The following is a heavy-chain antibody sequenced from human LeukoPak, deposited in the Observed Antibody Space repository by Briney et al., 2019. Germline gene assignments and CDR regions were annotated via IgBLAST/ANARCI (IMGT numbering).Heavy chain of an antibody. Sequence: SETLSLTCAVYGGSFSGYYWSWIRQPPGKGLEWIGEINHSGSTNYNPSLKNRVTISVDTSKNQFSLKLSSVTAADTAVYYCARAPGYCSSTSCYTMPFDYWGQGTLVTVSS. D-gene: IGHD2-2*02. J-gene: IGHJ4*02. CDR1: GGSFSGYY. CDR3: ARAPGYCSSTSCYTMPFDY. CDR2: INHSGST. V-gene: IGHV4-34*01.